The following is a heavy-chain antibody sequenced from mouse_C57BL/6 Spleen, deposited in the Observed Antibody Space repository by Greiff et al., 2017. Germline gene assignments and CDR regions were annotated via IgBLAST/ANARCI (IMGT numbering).Heavy chain of an antibody. V-gene: IGHV1-15*01. Sequence: QVQLQQSGAELVRPGASVKLSCTASGFTFTDYEMHWVKQPPVHGLEWIGAIDPETGGTAYTQKFKGKDILTSDKSSSTAYMELRSRTSEDAAVYYCTRGRGDGAMDYWGQGTSVTVSS. CDR1: GFTFTDYE. CDR3: TRGRGDGAMDY. CDR2: IDPETGGT. J-gene: IGHJ4*01. D-gene: IGHD2-3*01.